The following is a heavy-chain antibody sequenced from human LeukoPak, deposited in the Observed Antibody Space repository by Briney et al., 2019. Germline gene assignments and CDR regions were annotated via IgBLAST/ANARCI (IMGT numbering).Heavy chain of an antibody. Sequence: VASVKVSCKASGYTFTAYYLHWVRQAPGQRLEWMGWINPNSGGASFAQKFQGRVTMTRDTSITTAYMELSSLRSDDTAMYYCARDGIYSATFDAFDIWGQGTMVTVSS. V-gene: IGHV1-2*02. CDR2: INPNSGGA. J-gene: IGHJ3*02. CDR3: ARDGIYSATFDAFDI. D-gene: IGHD3-3*02. CDR1: GYTFTAYY.